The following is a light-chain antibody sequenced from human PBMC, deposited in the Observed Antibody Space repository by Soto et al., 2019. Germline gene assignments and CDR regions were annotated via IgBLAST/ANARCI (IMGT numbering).Light chain of an antibody. CDR3: SSYTGGNPSYV. V-gene: IGLV2-8*01. J-gene: IGLJ1*01. Sequence: QSVLTKPPSASGSPGQSVTISCTGTSSDVGAYDYVSWYQQHPGKAPKLMIYEVTIRPSGVSDRFSGSKSGNTASLTVSGLQAEDEADYYCSSYTGGNPSYVFGTGTKVTGL. CDR1: SSDVGAYDY. CDR2: EVT.